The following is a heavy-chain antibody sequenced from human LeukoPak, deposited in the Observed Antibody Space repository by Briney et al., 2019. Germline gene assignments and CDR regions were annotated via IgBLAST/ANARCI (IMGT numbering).Heavy chain of an antibody. CDR1: GFTFSSYA. CDR3: AKMTDPYCSGGSCYPGYFQH. CDR2: ISGSGGST. Sequence: GGSLRPSCAASGFTFSSYAMSWVRQAPGKGLEWVSAISGSGGSTYYADSVKGRFTISRDNSKNTLYLQMNSLRAEDTAVYYCAKMTDPYCSGGSCYPGYFQHWGQGTLVTVSS. V-gene: IGHV3-23*01. J-gene: IGHJ1*01. D-gene: IGHD2-15*01.